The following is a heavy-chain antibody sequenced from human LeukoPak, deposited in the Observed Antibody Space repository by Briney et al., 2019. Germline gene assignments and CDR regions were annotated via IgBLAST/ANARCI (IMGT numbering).Heavy chain of an antibody. CDR1: GDSVSSNTAT. D-gene: IGHD1-26*01. CDR3: AKRGGATEAFDF. J-gene: IGHJ3*01. Sequence: SQTLSLTCAISGDSVSSNTATWNWIRQSPSRGLEWLGRTYYRSQWSHDYAVSLKGRIAINPDTSKNQFCLQLNSVTPEDTAVYYCAKRGGATEAFDFWGQGTMVTVSS. CDR2: TYYRSQWSH. V-gene: IGHV6-1*01.